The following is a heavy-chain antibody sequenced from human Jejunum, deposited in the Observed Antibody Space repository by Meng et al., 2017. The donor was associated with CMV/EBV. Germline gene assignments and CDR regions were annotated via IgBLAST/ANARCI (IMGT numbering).Heavy chain of an antibody. Sequence: VQLQGSGPGLVKPSQTLSLTCSVSGGSISSCDYYWSWIRQSPEKGLEWIGFIYYSGASYSTPSLRSRVTMSMDTSTNQFSLRLNSVTAADTGVYFCARDRGYSSGWGVFDYWGQGTLVTVSS. D-gene: IGHD6-19*01. CDR2: IYYSGAS. CDR3: ARDRGYSSGWGVFDY. V-gene: IGHV4-30-4*01. CDR1: GGSISSCDYY. J-gene: IGHJ4*02.